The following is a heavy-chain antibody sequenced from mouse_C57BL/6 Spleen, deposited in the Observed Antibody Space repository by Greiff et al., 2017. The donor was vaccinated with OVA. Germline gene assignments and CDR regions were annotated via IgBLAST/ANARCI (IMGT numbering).Heavy chain of an antibody. CDR3: ALDSSGYGYFDY. V-gene: IGHV5-9*01. CDR1: GFTFSSYT. CDR2: ISGGGGNT. J-gene: IGHJ2*01. Sequence: EVQGVESGGGLVKPGGSLKLSCAASGFTFSSYTMSWVRQTPEKRLEWVATISGGGGNTYYPDSVKGRFTISRDNAKNTLYLQMSSLRSEDTALYYCALDSSGYGYFDYWGQGTTLTVSS. D-gene: IGHD3-2*02.